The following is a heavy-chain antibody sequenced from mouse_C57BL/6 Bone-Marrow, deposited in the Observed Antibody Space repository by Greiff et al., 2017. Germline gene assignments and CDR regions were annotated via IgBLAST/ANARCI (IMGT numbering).Heavy chain of an antibody. CDR3: ARYDCSVCAMDY. D-gene: IGHD2-4*01. J-gene: IGHJ4*01. V-gene: IGHV1-67*01. CDR2: ISTYYGDA. CDR1: GYTFTDYA. Sequence: VKLLESGPELVRPGVSVKISCKGSGYTFTDYAMHWVKQSHAKSLEWIGVISTYYGDASYNQKFKDKATMTVDKSSSTAYMELARLTSEDSAVYYCARYDCSVCAMDYWGQGTSVTVSS.